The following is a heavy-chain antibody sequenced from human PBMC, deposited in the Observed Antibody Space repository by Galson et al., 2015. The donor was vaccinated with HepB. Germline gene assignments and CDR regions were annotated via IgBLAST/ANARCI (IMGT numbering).Heavy chain of an antibody. D-gene: IGHD1-14*01. CDR1: GFTFSSYS. J-gene: IGHJ6*02. CDR3: ARGRGGWPPFRPGYGMDV. V-gene: IGHV3-21*01. Sequence: SLRLSCAASGFTFSSYSMNWVRQAPGKGLEWVSSISSSSSYIYYADSVKGRFTISRDNAKNSLYLQMNSLRAEDTAVYYCARGRGGWPPFRPGYGMDVWGQGTTVTVSS. CDR2: ISSSSSYI.